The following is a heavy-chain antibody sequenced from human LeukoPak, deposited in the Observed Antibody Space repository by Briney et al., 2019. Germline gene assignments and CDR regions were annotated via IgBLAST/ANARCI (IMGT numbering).Heavy chain of an antibody. CDR3: ARHLRFWSIPVPV. Sequence: SETLSLTCTVSGGSISSYYWSWIRQPTGKGLEWIGRIYTSGSTNYNPSLKSRVTISVDKSKNQFSLKLSSVTAADTAVYYCARHLRFWSIPVPVSGKGTTVTVSS. J-gene: IGHJ6*04. V-gene: IGHV4-4*07. CDR2: IYTSGST. D-gene: IGHD3-3*01. CDR1: GGSISSYY.